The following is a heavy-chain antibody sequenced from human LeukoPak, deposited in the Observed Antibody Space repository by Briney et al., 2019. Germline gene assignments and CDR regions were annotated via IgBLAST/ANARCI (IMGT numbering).Heavy chain of an antibody. CDR3: ARLTPLYGLDY. CDR2: IPYTGNT. J-gene: IGHJ4*02. Sequence: PSETLSLTCTVSGGSISSGGYYWTWIRQRPGEGLEFIGNIPYTGNTYFNPSLKSRVAFSVDTSKSHFSLRLTSVTAADTAFYYCARLTPLYGLDYWGQGILVTVSS. CDR1: GGSISSGGYY. D-gene: IGHD2-2*02. V-gene: IGHV4-31*02.